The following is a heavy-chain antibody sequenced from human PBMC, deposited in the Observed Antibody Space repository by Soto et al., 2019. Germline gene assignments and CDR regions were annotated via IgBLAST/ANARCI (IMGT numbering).Heavy chain of an antibody. CDR2: IYYSGST. V-gene: IGHV4-59*01. Sequence: QVQLQESGPGLVKPSETLSLTCTVSGGSISSYYWSWIRQSPGKGLEWIGDIYYSGSTNYNPSLKSRGTISVDTSKNQFSLKLSSVTAADTAVYYCARLVYDSSGYYCDYWGQGTLVTVSS. J-gene: IGHJ4*02. CDR1: GGSISSYY. D-gene: IGHD3-22*01. CDR3: ARLVYDSSGYYCDY.